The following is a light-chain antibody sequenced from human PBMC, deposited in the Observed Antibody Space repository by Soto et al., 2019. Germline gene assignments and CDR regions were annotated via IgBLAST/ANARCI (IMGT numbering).Light chain of an antibody. CDR2: TNI. CDR3: AAWDDSLNGRV. J-gene: IGLJ1*01. V-gene: IGLV1-40*01. CDR1: SSNLGAGYG. Sequence: QSALTQPPSVSGAPGQRVTISCTGNSSNLGAGYGVHWYQQIPGSVPKLLIFTNINRPSGVPDRFSGSKSGTSASLAISGLQSDDEADYYCAAWDDSLNGRVFGTGTKLTVL.